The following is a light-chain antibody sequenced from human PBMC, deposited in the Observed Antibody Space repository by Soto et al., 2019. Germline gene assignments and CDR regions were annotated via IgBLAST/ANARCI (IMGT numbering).Light chain of an antibody. Sequence: ETVMTQSPATLSVSPGERATLSCRASQSVSSNLAWYQQKPGQAPRLLIYGASTRATGMPARFSGSGSGTEFTLTISSLQSEDFAVYYCQQYNNWWTFGQGTKVEIK. CDR2: GAS. V-gene: IGKV3-15*01. CDR1: QSVSSN. CDR3: QQYNNWWT. J-gene: IGKJ1*01.